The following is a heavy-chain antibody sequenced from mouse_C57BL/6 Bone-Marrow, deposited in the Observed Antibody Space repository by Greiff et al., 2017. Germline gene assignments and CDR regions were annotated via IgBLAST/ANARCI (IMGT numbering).Heavy chain of an antibody. D-gene: IGHD1-1*01. CDR2: IYPGDGAT. Sequence: QVQLQQSGPELVKPGASVKISCKASGYAFSGSWMNWVKQRPGKGLEWIGRIYPGDGATYYNGKFKGQATLTADKSSSTAYMQLSSLTSEDSAVYFGARCTVVATRDYFAYWGQGTTLTVSA. J-gene: IGHJ2*01. CDR1: GYAFSGSW. CDR3: ARCTVVATRDYFAY. V-gene: IGHV1-82*01.